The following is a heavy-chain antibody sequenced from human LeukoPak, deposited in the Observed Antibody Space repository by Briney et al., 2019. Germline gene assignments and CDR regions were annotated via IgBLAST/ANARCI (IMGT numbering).Heavy chain of an antibody. J-gene: IGHJ4*02. CDR3: ARSGHVGSSDY. CDR2: ISSSSSYI. D-gene: IGHD3-10*01. Sequence: GGSLRPSCAASGFTFSSYSMNWVRQAPGKGLEWVSSISSSSSYIYYADSVKGRFTISRDNAKNSLYLQMNSLRAEDTAVYYCARSGHVGSSDYWGQGTLVTVSS. V-gene: IGHV3-21*01. CDR1: GFTFSSYS.